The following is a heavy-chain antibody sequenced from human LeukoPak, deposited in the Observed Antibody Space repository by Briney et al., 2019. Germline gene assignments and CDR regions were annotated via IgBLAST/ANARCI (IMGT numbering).Heavy chain of an antibody. CDR1: GPTFRSYW. V-gene: IGHV3-74*03. Sequence: GGSLRLSCAASGPTFRSYWMHWVRQASGKGRVWVSRINRDGRSTTYADSVKGRFSVSTDNGKRTVYLQMNSLRPEDTAVYYCASSGTYEVALDIWGQGTMVTVSS. CDR3: ASSGTYEVALDI. J-gene: IGHJ3*02. D-gene: IGHD1-26*01. CDR2: INRDGRST.